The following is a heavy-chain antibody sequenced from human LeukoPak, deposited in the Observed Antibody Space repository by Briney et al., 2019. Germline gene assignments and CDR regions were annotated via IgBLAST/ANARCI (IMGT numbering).Heavy chain of an antibody. V-gene: IGHV4-59*01. CDR3: AHHYDSSGYYSLYGDAFDI. CDR1: GGSISSYY. Sequence: SETLSLTCTVSGGSISSYYWSWIRQPPGKGREWIGYIYYSGSTNYNPSLKSRVTISVDTSKNQFSLKLSSVTAADTAVYYCAHHYDSSGYYSLYGDAFDIWGQGTMVTVSS. J-gene: IGHJ3*02. D-gene: IGHD3-22*01. CDR2: IYYSGST.